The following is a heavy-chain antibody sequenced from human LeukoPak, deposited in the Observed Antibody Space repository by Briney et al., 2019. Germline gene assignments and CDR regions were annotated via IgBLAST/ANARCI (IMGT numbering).Heavy chain of an antibody. V-gene: IGHV1-18*01. CDR2: ISAYNGNT. CDR3: ARVGRGHPEAAGGYYYYYMDV. D-gene: IGHD1-14*01. CDR1: GYTFTSYG. Sequence: ASVKVSCRASGYTFTSYGISWVRQAPGQGLEWMGWISAYNGNTNYAQKLQGRVTMTTDTSTSTAYMELRSLRSDDTAVYYCARVGRGHPEAAGGYYYYYMDVWGKGTTVTVSS. J-gene: IGHJ6*03.